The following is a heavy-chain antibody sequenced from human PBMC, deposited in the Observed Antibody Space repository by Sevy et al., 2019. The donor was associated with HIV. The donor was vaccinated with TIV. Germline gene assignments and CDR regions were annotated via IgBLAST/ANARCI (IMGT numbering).Heavy chain of an antibody. Sequence: GGSLRLSCAASGFTFDDYAIYWVRQAPGKGLEWVSGISWNSGSIVYADSVKGRFTISRDNAKNSLYLQMNSLRPEDTALYYCAKGYRYGLPIQYGMDVWGQGTTVTVSS. D-gene: IGHD5-18*01. J-gene: IGHJ6*02. CDR2: ISWNSGSI. V-gene: IGHV3-9*01. CDR3: AKGYRYGLPIQYGMDV. CDR1: GFTFDDYA.